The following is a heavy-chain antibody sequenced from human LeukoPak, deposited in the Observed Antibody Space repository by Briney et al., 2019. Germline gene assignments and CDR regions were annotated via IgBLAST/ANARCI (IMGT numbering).Heavy chain of an antibody. CDR1: GFTFSSYS. Sequence: KAGGSLRLSCAASGFTFSSYSMNWVRQAPGKGLEWVSSISSSSSYIYYADSVKGRFTISRDNAKNSLYLQMNSLRAEDTAVYYCAREILKMATKEYYMDVWGKGTTVTVSS. CDR3: AREILKMATKEYYMDV. D-gene: IGHD5-24*01. J-gene: IGHJ6*03. CDR2: ISSSSSYI. V-gene: IGHV3-21*01.